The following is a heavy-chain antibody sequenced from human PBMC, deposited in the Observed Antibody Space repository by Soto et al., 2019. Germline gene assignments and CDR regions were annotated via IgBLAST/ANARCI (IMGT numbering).Heavy chain of an antibody. D-gene: IGHD5-18*01. CDR3: ARDGDTAPAAYYYGMDV. CDR1: GGTFSSYA. CDR2: IIPIFGTA. V-gene: IGHV1-69*06. J-gene: IGHJ6*02. Sequence: QVQLVQSGAEVKKPGSSVKVSCKASGGTFSSYAISWVRQAPGQGREWMGGIIPIFGTANYAQKFQGRVTITADKSTSTGYMELSSLRSEDTAVYYCARDGDTAPAAYYYGMDVWGQGTTVTVSS.